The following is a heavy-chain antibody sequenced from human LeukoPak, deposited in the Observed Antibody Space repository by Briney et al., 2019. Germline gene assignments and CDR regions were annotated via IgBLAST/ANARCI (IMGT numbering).Heavy chain of an antibody. J-gene: IGHJ6*02. CDR3: ARVNGGAAADYYYGMDV. Sequence: PGGSLRLSCAASGFTFSSSAMNWVRQAPGKGLEWVSYISSSSSTIYYADSVKGRFTISRDNAKNSLYLQMKSLRAEGTAVYYCARVNGGAAADYYYGMDVWGQGTTVTVSS. CDR2: ISSSSSTI. V-gene: IGHV3-48*01. CDR1: GFTFSSSA. D-gene: IGHD6-13*01.